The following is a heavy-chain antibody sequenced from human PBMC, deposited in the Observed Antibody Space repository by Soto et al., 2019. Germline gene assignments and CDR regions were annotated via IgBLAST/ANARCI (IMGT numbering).Heavy chain of an antibody. D-gene: IGHD6-19*01. V-gene: IGHV1-8*01. J-gene: IGHJ4*02. CDR1: GYTFTSYD. CDR3: ARGPGIAVAGNQYGY. Sequence: GASVKVSCKASGYTFTSYDINWVRQTTGQGLEWMGWMNPNSGNTGYAQKFQGRVTMTRNTSISTAYMELSSLRSEDTAVYYCARGPGIAVAGNQYGYWGQGTLVTVSS. CDR2: MNPNSGNT.